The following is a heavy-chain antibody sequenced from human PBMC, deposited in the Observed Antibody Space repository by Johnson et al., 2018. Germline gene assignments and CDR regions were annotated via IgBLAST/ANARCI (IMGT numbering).Heavy chain of an antibody. D-gene: IGHD1-26*01. V-gene: IGHV1-46*01. J-gene: IGHJ6*02. CDR2: INPNSGST. Sequence: QVQLVQSGAEVKKPGASVKVSCKASGYIFTKYYIHWVRQAPGQGLEWMGIINPNSGSTSYAHKFQARVTMTRDESSSTVYLELRRLTPEDTAVYYCGRVFGPMVGHTHFPRASGMDVWGQGTTVTVSS. CDR1: GYIFTKYY. CDR3: GRVFGPMVGHTHFPRASGMDV.